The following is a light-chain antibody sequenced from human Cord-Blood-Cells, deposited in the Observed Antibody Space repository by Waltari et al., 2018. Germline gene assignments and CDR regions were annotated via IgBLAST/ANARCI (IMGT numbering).Light chain of an antibody. V-gene: IGLV3-1*01. CDR2: RDS. Sequence: YELTHPPSVSVSPGQTASSPCSGDKLGYKYSCWCQQKPGQSPVLVIYRDSTRPSGTPAGFSGSNDVNTATLTSSGTQARVEVDYYCQAWDSSTHVVFCGETKLTFL. CDR1: KLGYKY. J-gene: IGLJ2*01. CDR3: QAWDSSTHVV.